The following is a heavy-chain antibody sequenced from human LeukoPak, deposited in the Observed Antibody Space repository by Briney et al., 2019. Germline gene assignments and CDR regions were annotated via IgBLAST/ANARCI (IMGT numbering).Heavy chain of an antibody. V-gene: IGHV3-23*01. J-gene: IGHJ4*02. Sequence: GGSLRLSCEASGFTFSTFAMIWVRQPPGKGLEWVSSIFPSGGEIHYADSVRGRFTITRDNSKSTLSLQMNSLRAEDTAIYYCATYRQVLLPFESWGQGTLVTVSS. D-gene: IGHD2-8*02. CDR1: GFTFSTFA. CDR3: ATYRQVLLPFES. CDR2: IFPSGGEI.